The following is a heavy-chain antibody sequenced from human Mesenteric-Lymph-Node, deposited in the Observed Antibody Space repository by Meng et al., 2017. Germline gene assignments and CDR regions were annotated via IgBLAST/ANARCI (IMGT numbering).Heavy chain of an antibody. D-gene: IGHD3-10*01. J-gene: IGHJ4*02. CDR1: GGSTSSKVYY. Sequence: SQPWPLPGACTGGSTSSKVYYRDLAGQPPEKRRDLIWPIYHIGSTSYNPSLQSRVTMFVDTSKNQFSLMFTSVTATDTAVYYCARRRGGSGRDCWGQGTLVTVSS. CDR2: IYHIGST. V-gene: IGHV4-39*01. CDR3: ARRRGGSGRDC.